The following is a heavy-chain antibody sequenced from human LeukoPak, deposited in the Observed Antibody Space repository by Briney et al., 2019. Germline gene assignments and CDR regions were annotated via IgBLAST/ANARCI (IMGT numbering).Heavy chain of an antibody. J-gene: IGHJ4*02. D-gene: IGHD3-10*01. CDR3: GKLFYSSGMYHFDY. CDR1: GFTFSSSA. V-gene: IGHV3-23*01. CDR2: ISGSGGGT. Sequence: GGSLRLSCAISGFTFSSSAMSWVRQPPGKGLAWVSTISGSGGGTYYADSVKGRFTISRDNSKNTLYLQMNSLRAEDTAVFYCGKLFYSSGMYHFDYWGQGTLVTVSS.